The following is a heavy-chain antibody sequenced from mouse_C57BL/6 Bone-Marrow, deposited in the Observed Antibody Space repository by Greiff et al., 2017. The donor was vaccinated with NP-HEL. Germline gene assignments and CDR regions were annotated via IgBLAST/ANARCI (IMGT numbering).Heavy chain of an antibody. D-gene: IGHD1-1*01. CDR3: ASSTVGILYYAMDY. CDR1: GYTFTSYW. Sequence: QVQLQQPGAELVKPGASVKMSCKASGYTFTSYWITWVKQRPGQGLEWIGDIYPGSGSTNYNEKFKSKATLTVDPSSSTAYMQLSILTCEDSAGYYCASSTVGILYYAMDYWGQGTSVTVSS. V-gene: IGHV1-55*01. CDR2: IYPGSGST. J-gene: IGHJ4*01.